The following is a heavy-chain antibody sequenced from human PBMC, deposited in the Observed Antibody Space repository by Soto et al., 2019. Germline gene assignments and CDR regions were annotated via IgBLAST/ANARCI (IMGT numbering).Heavy chain of an antibody. D-gene: IGHD1-26*01. J-gene: IGHJ4*02. CDR3: ARGTDKRVGATSLGD. V-gene: IGHV4-59*01. CDR2: IYYSGST. Sequence: QVQLQESGPGLVKPSETLSLTCTVSGGSISSYYWSWIRQPPGKGLEWIGYIYYSGSTNYNPSLKSRGTISVDTSKNQFSLKLSTVTAADTAVYYCARGTDKRVGATSLGDWGQGTPVTVSS. CDR1: GGSISSYY.